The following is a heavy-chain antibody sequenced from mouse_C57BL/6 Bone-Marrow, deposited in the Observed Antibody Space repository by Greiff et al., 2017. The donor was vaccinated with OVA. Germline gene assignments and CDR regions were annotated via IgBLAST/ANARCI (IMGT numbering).Heavy chain of an antibody. V-gene: IGHV5-15*04. J-gene: IGHJ3*01. CDR3: ARRDYYGSSYTWFAY. CDR1: GFTFSDYG. Sequence: DVKLVESGGGLVQPGGSLKLSCAASGFTFSDYGMAWVRQAPRKGPEWVAFISNLAYSIYYADTVTGRFTISRENAKNTLYLEMSSLRSEDTAMYYCARRDYYGSSYTWFAYWGQGTLVTVSA. CDR2: ISNLAYSI. D-gene: IGHD1-1*01.